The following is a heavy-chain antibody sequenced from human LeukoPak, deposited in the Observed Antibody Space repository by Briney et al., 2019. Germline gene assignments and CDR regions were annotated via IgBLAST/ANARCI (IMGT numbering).Heavy chain of an antibody. Sequence: GASVKVSCKASGYTFTNYYMNWVRQAPGQGLEWMGIIHPSAGSTTYVQKFQGRVTMTRDTSTSTVYMELSSLRSEDTAVYYCARAGEVVIDYWGQGTLVTVSS. D-gene: IGHD3-22*01. CDR1: GYTFTNYY. V-gene: IGHV1-46*01. J-gene: IGHJ4*02. CDR3: ARAGEVVIDY. CDR2: IHPSAGST.